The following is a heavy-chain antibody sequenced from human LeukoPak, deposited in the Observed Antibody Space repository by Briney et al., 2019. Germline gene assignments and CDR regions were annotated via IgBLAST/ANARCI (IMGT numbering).Heavy chain of an antibody. Sequence: GGSLRLSCAASGFTFSTYPMNWVRQAPGKGLEWISHIRDSGTTDYADSVKGRFTISRDNSKDTLYLQMSSVRVDDTAVYYCARDRGRYYDSRGFYWGYYFDSWGQGILVTVST. CDR3: ARDRGRYYDSRGFYWGYYFDS. CDR2: IRDSGTT. V-gene: IGHV3-23*01. CDR1: GFTFSTYP. D-gene: IGHD3-22*01. J-gene: IGHJ4*02.